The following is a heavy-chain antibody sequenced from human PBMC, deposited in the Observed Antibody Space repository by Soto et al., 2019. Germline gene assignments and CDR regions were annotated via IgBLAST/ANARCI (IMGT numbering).Heavy chain of an antibody. Sequence: PVGSLRLSCAASGFTFSSYSMNWVRQAPGKGLEWVSYISSSSSTIYYADSVKGRFTISRDNAKNSLYLQMNSLRDEDTAVYYCARGPSGSYYTYYYYYGMDVWGQGTTVTVSS. D-gene: IGHD3-10*01. CDR3: ARGPSGSYYTYYYYYGMDV. CDR2: ISSSSSTI. CDR1: GFTFSSYS. J-gene: IGHJ6*02. V-gene: IGHV3-48*02.